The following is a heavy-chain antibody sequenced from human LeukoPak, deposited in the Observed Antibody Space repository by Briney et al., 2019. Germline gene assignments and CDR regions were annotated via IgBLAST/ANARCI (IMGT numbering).Heavy chain of an antibody. J-gene: IGHJ4*02. CDR3: ASAVAGAFDY. CDR2: ISSSSSYI. Sequence: KPGGSLRLSCAASGFTFSSYSMNWVRQAPGKGLEWVSSISSSSSYIYYADSVKGRFTISRDNAKNSLYLQMNSLRAEDTALYYCASAVAGAFDYWGQGTLVTVSS. D-gene: IGHD6-19*01. V-gene: IGHV3-21*04. CDR1: GFTFSSYS.